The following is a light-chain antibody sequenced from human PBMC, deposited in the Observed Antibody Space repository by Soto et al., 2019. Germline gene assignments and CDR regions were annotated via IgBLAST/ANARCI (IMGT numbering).Light chain of an antibody. V-gene: IGLV2-14*01. CDR2: EVS. CDR1: SSDVGGYNY. CDR3: SSYASSITRV. Sequence: HSALTQPASVSGSPGQSITISCTGTSSDVGGYNYVSWYQQHPGKAPKLMIYEVSNRPSGVSNRFSGSKSGNTASLTISGLQGEDEADYYCSSYASSITRVFGTETKVTVL. J-gene: IGLJ1*01.